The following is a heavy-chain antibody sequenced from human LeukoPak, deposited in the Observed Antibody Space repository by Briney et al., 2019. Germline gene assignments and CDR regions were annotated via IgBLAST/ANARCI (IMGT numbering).Heavy chain of an antibody. V-gene: IGHV3-23*01. J-gene: IGHJ4*02. Sequence: GGSLRLSCAASGFTFSSYAMSWVRQAPGKGLEWVSSISGSGDSTYYAESVKGRFTISRDNSKNTLYLQMNRLRAEDTAVYYCAKDLYYYDSSGYYYAVDYWGQGTLDTVSS. CDR3: AKDLYYYDSSGYYYAVDY. CDR1: GFTFSSYA. D-gene: IGHD3-22*01. CDR2: ISGSGDST.